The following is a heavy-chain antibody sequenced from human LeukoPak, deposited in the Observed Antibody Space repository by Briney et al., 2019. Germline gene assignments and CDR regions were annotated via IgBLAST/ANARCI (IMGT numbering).Heavy chain of an antibody. CDR3: TTDRTGYFFDA. CDR2: YYGSGTT. J-gene: IGHJ4*02. Sequence: PSQTLSLTCTVSGASVGSDAYYWGWIRPHPGKGLEWIGYYYGSGTTHYNPSPRGRVVISLDTSENQFSLILDSVTAADTAVYFCTTDRTGYFFDAWGQGTQVTVSS. CDR1: GASVGSDAYY. V-gene: IGHV4-31*03.